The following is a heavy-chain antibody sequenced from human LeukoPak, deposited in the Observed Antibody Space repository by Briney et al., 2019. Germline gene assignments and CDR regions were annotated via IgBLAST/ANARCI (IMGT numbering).Heavy chain of an antibody. CDR2: ISAYNGNT. D-gene: IGHD3-16*02. J-gene: IGHJ4*02. CDR1: GYTFTSYG. Sequence: ASVKVSCKASGYTFTSYGISWVRQAPGQGLEWMGWISAYNGNTNYAQKLRGRVTMTTDTSTSTAYMELRSLRSDDTAVYYCARIGLRGVIISRPLDYWGQGTLVTVSS. V-gene: IGHV1-18*01. CDR3: ARIGLRGVIISRPLDY.